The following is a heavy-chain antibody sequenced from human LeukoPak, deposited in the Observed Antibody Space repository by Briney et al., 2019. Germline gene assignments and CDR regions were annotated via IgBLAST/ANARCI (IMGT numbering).Heavy chain of an antibody. Sequence: PSETLSLTCTVSGGSVSPYYWSWIRQPPGKGLEWIGYIYYSGSTNYNPSLKSRVTISVDTSKNQFSLKLSSVTAADTAVYYCARGGGYSSGWSKWGQGTLVTVSS. CDR1: GGSVSPYY. CDR3: ARGGGYSSGWSK. V-gene: IGHV4-59*02. CDR2: IYYSGST. J-gene: IGHJ4*02. D-gene: IGHD6-19*01.